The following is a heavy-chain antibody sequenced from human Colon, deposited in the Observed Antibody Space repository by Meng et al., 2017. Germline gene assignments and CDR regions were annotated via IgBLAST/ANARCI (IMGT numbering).Heavy chain of an antibody. J-gene: IGHJ4*02. Sequence: EVLLGGPGGGLVKPGGSLGLSCGASGFIFSSYTMKWVRQAPGKGLEWLSSISSSSSDIYYADSVKGRFTVSRDNAKNSLFLEMSSLSPEDTAMYYCARGYGDFIDFWGQGTLVTVSS. V-gene: IGHV3-21*01. D-gene: IGHD4-17*01. CDR2: ISSSSSDI. CDR1: GFIFSSYT. CDR3: ARGYGDFIDF.